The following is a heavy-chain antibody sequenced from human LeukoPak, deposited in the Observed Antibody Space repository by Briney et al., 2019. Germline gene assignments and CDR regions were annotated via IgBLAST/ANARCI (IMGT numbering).Heavy chain of an antibody. D-gene: IGHD1-26*01. V-gene: IGHV4-38-2*02. Sequence: PSETLSPTCTVSGYSISSGYFWGWIRQPPGKGLEWIGTIYHSGSTYYNPSLKSRVTISLDTSKNQFSLKLSSVTAADSAVYHCARDYKVLKGFVPREVGATGGWFDPWGQGTLVTVSS. J-gene: IGHJ5*02. CDR3: ARDYKVLKGFVPREVGATGGWFDP. CDR2: IYHSGST. CDR1: GYSISSGYF.